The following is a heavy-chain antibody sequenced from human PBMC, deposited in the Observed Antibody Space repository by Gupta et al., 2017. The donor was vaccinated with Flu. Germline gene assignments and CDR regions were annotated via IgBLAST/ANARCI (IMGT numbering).Heavy chain of an antibody. J-gene: IGHJ3*02. CDR2: MNPNSGNT. V-gene: IGHV1-8*01. CDR1: GYTFTSYA. CDR3: ARGVVCYGSGSYYGVCAFDI. D-gene: IGHD3-10*01. Sequence: QVQLVQSGAEVKKPGASVKVSCKASGYTFTSYAINWVRQATGQGLEWMGWMNPNSGNTGYAQKFQGRVTMTRNTSISTAYMELSSLRSEDTAVYYCARGVVCYGSGSYYGVCAFDIWGQGTMVTVSS.